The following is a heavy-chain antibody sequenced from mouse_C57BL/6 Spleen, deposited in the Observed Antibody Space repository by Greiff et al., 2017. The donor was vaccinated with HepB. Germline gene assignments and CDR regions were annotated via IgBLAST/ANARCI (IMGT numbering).Heavy chain of an antibody. CDR2: INPNNGGT. Sequence: SGPELVKPGASVKIPCKASGYTFTDYNMDWVKQSHGKSLEWIGDINPNNGGTIYNQKFKGKATLTVDKSSSTAYMELRSLTSEDTAVYYCARKLTTVVAFYWYFDVWGTGTTVTVSS. V-gene: IGHV1-18*01. J-gene: IGHJ1*03. D-gene: IGHD1-1*01. CDR1: GYTFTDYN. CDR3: ARKLTTVVAFYWYFDV.